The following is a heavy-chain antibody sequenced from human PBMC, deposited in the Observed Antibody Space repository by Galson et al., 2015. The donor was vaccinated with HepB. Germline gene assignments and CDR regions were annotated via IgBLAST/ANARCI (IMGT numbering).Heavy chain of an antibody. CDR1: GGTFSSYA. Sequence: SVKVSCKASGGTFSSYAISWVRQAPGQGLEWMGGIIPIFGTANYAQKFQGRVTITADESTSTAYMELSSLRSEDTAVYYCAREGRGIAVLKWFDPWGQGTLVTVSS. J-gene: IGHJ5*02. V-gene: IGHV1-69*13. D-gene: IGHD6-19*01. CDR3: AREGRGIAVLKWFDP. CDR2: IIPIFGTA.